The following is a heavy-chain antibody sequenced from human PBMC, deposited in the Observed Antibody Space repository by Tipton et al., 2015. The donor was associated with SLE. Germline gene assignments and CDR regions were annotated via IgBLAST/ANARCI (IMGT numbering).Heavy chain of an antibody. J-gene: IGHJ5*02. CDR2: IYTSGST. Sequence: TLSLTCTVSGGSISSYYWNWIRQSPGKGLEWIGYIYTSGSTKYNPSLKSRVTISLDTSKNQVSLKLTSVTAADTAVYYCARGWYSRNWEWWFDPWGQGTLVTVSS. CDR3: ARGWYSRNWEWWFDP. CDR1: GGSISSYY. V-gene: IGHV4-4*08. D-gene: IGHD6-13*01.